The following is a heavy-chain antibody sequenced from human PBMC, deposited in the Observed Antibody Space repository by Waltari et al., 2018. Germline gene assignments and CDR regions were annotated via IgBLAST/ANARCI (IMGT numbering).Heavy chain of an antibody. CDR2: IYGVDST. D-gene: IGHD3-16*01. J-gene: IGHJ3*02. V-gene: IGHV3-53*01. Sequence: EVQLVESGGGLIQPGGSLRLSCAASGFRVSNGYVSWVRQAPGKGLEWISFIYGVDSTLYVDSVKGRFTVSRDNSKNTVHLQMNSVRVDDTAVYYCATFSNWVHDTFDIWGQGTLVSVSS. CDR3: ATFSNWVHDTFDI. CDR1: GFRVSNGY.